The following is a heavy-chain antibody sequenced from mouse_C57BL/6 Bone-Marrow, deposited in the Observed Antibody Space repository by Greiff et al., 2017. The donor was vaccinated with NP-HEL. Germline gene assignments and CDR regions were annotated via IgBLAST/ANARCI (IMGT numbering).Heavy chain of an antibody. J-gene: IGHJ3*01. Sequence: EVKVVESGGGLVKPGGSLKLSCAASGFTFSSYAMSWVRQTPEKRLEWVATISDGGSYTYYPDNVKGRFTISRDNAKNNLYLQMSHLKSEDTAMYYGAIYYGNYAWFAYWGQGTLVTVSA. CDR2: ISDGGSYT. V-gene: IGHV5-4*03. D-gene: IGHD2-1*01. CDR3: AIYYGNYAWFAY. CDR1: GFTFSSYA.